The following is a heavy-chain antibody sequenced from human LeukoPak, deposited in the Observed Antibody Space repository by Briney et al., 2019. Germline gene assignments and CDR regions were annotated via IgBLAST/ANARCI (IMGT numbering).Heavy chain of an antibody. CDR3: ARLPAIRLPADY. CDR2: ISTGTSYI. Sequence: GGSLRLSCAASGFTFSSYSMNWVRQAPGKGLEWVSSISTGTSYIFYADSVKGRFTISRDNAKNSLYLQMNSLRAEDTAVYYCARLPAIRLPADYWGQGTLVAVSS. J-gene: IGHJ4*02. V-gene: IGHV3-21*01. D-gene: IGHD2-21*02. CDR1: GFTFSSYS.